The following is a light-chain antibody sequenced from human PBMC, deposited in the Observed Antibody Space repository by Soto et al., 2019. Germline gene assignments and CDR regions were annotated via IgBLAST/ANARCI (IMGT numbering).Light chain of an antibody. CDR1: SSDVGDYKY. CDR2: EVS. Sequence: QSALTQPPSASGSPGQSVTISCTGTSSDVGDYKYVSWYQQHPGKAPKLMIYEVSKRSSGVPYRFSGSKSGNTASLTVSGLQAEDEADYYCSSYAGSNNFVFGTGTKVTVL. V-gene: IGLV2-8*01. CDR3: SSYAGSNNFV. J-gene: IGLJ1*01.